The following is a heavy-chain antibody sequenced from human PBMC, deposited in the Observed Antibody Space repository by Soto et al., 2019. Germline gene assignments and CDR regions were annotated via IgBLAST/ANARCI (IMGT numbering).Heavy chain of an antibody. CDR1: GYTFTGYY. CDR3: ARSSGSYSYYGLDV. J-gene: IGHJ6*02. D-gene: IGHD1-26*01. Sequence: ASVKVSCKASGYTFTGYYIHWVRQAPGQGLEWTGWINPKSGDTNFAQKFQGRVTMTRDTSISTAYMELSSLRSDDTAVHYCARSSGSYSYYGLDVWGQGTTVTVSS. V-gene: IGHV1-2*02. CDR2: INPKSGDT.